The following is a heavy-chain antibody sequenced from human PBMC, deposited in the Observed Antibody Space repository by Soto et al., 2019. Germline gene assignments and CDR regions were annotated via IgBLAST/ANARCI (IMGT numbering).Heavy chain of an antibody. CDR1: GGSISSSNW. Sequence: LSLTCAVSGGSISSSNWWSWVRQPPGKGLEWIGEIYHSGSTNYNPSLKSRVTISVDKSKNQFSLKLSSVTAADTAVYYCARRFLSRCYDSSGYYFNWFDPWGRGTLVTVSS. J-gene: IGHJ5*02. V-gene: IGHV4-4*02. CDR3: ARRFLSRCYDSSGYYFNWFDP. CDR2: IYHSGST. D-gene: IGHD3-22*01.